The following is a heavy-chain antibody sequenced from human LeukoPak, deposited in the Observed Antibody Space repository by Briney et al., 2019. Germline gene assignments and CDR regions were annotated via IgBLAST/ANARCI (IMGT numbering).Heavy chain of an antibody. Sequence: PGGSLRLSCAASGFTFDDYAMHWVRQAPGKGLEWVSGISWNSGSIGYADSVKGRFTVSRDNAKNSLYVLMNSLRAEDTALYYCAKAPSQSFYYYGMDVWGQGTTVTVSS. V-gene: IGHV3-9*01. CDR2: ISWNSGSI. J-gene: IGHJ6*02. CDR1: GFTFDDYA. CDR3: AKAPSQSFYYYGMDV.